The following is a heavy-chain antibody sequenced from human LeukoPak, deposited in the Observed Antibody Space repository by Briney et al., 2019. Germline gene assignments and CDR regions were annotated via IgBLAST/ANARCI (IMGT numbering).Heavy chain of an antibody. J-gene: IGHJ4*02. CDR1: GVTFSGSA. D-gene: IGHD2-15*01. CDR2: IRGKVNSYAT. CDR3: ARRNRSGGSCYSEY. Sequence: GGSPRLTRAASGVTFSGSAMNWIRQASGKGLEWVGRIRGKVNSYATAYAASVKGRFTISRDDSKNTAYLQMNSLKTEDTAVYYCARRNRSGGSCYSEYWGERTLVTVSS. V-gene: IGHV3-73*01.